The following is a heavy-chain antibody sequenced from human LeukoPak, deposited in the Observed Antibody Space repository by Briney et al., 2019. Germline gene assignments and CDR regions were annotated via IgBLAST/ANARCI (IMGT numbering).Heavy chain of an antibody. CDR1: GYTFTSYY. V-gene: IGHV1-46*01. D-gene: IGHD3-10*01. CDR3: ARGDVYYNNVYNWFDP. Sequence: ASVKVSCKASGYTFTSYYIHWVRQAPGQGLEWMGIINPSGGSTTYAQKFQGRVTMTRDTTTSTVYMELSSLRSEDTALYYCARGDVYYNNVYNWFDPWGQGTLVTVSS. J-gene: IGHJ5*02. CDR2: INPSGGST.